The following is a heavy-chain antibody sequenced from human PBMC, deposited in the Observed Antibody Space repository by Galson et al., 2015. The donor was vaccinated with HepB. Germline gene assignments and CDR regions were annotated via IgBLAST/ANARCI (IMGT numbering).Heavy chain of an antibody. V-gene: IGHV3-21*01. CDR2: ISSSSSYI. J-gene: IGHJ6*02. Sequence: SLRLSCAASGFTFSSYSMNWVRQAPGKGLEWVSSISSSSSYIYYADSVKGRFTISRDNAKNSLYLQMNSLRAEDTAVYYCARDGIRLGVVYYYYGMDVWGQGTTVTVSS. D-gene: IGHD3-3*01. CDR1: GFTFSSYS. CDR3: ARDGIRLGVVYYYYGMDV.